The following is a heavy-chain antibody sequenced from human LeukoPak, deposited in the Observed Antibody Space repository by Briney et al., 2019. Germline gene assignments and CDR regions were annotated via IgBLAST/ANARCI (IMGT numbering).Heavy chain of an antibody. J-gene: IGHJ4*02. V-gene: IGHV3-15*01. CDR1: GFTFSKAW. Sequence: GGSLRLSCAASGFTFSKAWMSWVRQAPGKGLEWVGRIKSKSDGGTTDYAAPVKGRFTISRHDSKNTLYLHMDSLKTEDTAVYYCTSGGDCRTTSCYTDWGQGTLVTVSS. CDR3: TSGGDCRTTSCYTD. D-gene: IGHD2-2*02. CDR2: IKSKSDGGTT.